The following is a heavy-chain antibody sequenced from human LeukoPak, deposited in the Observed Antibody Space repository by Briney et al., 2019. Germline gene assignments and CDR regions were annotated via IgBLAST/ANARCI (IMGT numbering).Heavy chain of an antibody. CDR3: AKAHSTPNYYDSSGYYLGVDY. J-gene: IGHJ4*02. CDR2: ISGSGSTI. Sequence: GGSLRLSCAASGFTFSDYYMSWIRQAPGKGLEWVSYISGSGSTIYYADSVKGRFTISRDNAKNSLYLQMNSLRAEDTAVYYCAKAHSTPNYYDSSGYYLGVDYWGQGTLVTVSS. CDR1: GFTFSDYY. V-gene: IGHV3-11*04. D-gene: IGHD3-22*01.